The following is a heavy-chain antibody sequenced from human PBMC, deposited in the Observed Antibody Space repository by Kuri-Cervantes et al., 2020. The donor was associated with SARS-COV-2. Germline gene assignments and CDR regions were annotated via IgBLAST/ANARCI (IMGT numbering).Heavy chain of an antibody. Sequence: ASVKVSCKASGHTFTSYGISWVRQAPGQGLEWMGWISAYNGNTNYAQKLQGRVTMTTDKSTSTAYMELSSLRSEDTAVYYCATWGCRGIGIAAANKGHCRWFDPWGQGTLVTVSS. D-gene: IGHD6-13*01. CDR3: ATWGCRGIGIAAANKGHCRWFDP. CDR1: GHTFTSYG. CDR2: ISAYNGNT. V-gene: IGHV1-18*01. J-gene: IGHJ5*02.